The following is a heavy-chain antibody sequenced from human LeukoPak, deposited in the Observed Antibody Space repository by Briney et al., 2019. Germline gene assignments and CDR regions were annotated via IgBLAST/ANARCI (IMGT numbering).Heavy chain of an antibody. CDR3: ARRSPTRSKPRGLNWFDP. J-gene: IGHJ5*02. V-gene: IGHV4-34*01. CDR1: GGSFSGYY. Sequence: PSETLSLTCAVYGGSFSGYYWSRIRQPPGKGLEWIGEINHSGSTNYNPSLKSRVTISVDTSKNQFSLKLSSVTAADTAVYYCARRSPTRSKPRGLNWFDPWGQGTLVTVSS. CDR2: INHSGST. D-gene: IGHD4-17*01.